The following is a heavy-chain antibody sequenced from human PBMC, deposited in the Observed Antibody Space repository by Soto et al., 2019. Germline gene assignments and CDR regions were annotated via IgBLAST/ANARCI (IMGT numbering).Heavy chain of an antibody. V-gene: IGHV4-31*03. D-gene: IGHD1-1*01. CDR1: GGSITSGGYY. J-gene: IGHJ4*02. CDR3: ARGGASFTGPAGY. CDR2: IFHSGST. Sequence: QVQLQESGPGLVKPSQTLSLTCTVSGGSITSGGYYWHWIRQHPVQGLEWIGYIFHSGSTHYNPSLKRRLTMAVDPPKTHLSLRLPSVTAADTAVSYCARGGASFTGPAGYWGQGTLVTVSS.